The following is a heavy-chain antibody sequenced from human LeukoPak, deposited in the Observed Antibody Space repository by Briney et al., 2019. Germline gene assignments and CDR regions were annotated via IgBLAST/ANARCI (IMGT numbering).Heavy chain of an antibody. CDR2: INPNSGGT. V-gene: IGHV1-2*02. CDR1: GYTFTGYC. J-gene: IGHJ5*02. Sequence: ASVKVSCKASGYTFTGYCMHWVRQAPGQGLEWMGWINPNSGGTNYAQKFQGRVTMTRDTSISTAYMELSRLRSDDTAVYYCARVPTYDFWSGRFDPWGQGTLVTVSS. CDR3: ARVPTYDFWSGRFDP. D-gene: IGHD3-3*01.